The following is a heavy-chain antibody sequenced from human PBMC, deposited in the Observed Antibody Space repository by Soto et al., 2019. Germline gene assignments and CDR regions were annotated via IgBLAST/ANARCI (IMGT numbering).Heavy chain of an antibody. V-gene: IGHV4-61*08. D-gene: IGHD6-19*01. CDR3: TREQSDDNYFDP. Sequence: SEILSLTCTVSGAALSSGGYFYTWVRQPPGKGLEWLGYIYYSGGTNYNPSLKSRVTISLDKSKSQFSLRLIPVTAADTAVYYCTREQSDDNYFDPWGQGTLLTVSS. CDR2: IYYSGGT. J-gene: IGHJ5*02. CDR1: GAALSSGGYF.